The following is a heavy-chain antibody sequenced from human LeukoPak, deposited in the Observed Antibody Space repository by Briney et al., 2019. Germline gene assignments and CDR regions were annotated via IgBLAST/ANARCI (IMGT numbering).Heavy chain of an antibody. V-gene: IGHV3-74*03. CDR2: INSGGDSI. D-gene: IGHD2-2*01. CDR1: GFAFSTYW. Sequence: RSGGSLRLSCAASGFAFSTYWMHWVRQAPGKGLVWVSRINSGGDSITYADSVKGRFTISRDNAKNTLYLQMNSLRAEDTAVYYCARVGEVVPAGIDYWGQGTLVTVSS. J-gene: IGHJ4*02. CDR3: ARVGEVVPAGIDY.